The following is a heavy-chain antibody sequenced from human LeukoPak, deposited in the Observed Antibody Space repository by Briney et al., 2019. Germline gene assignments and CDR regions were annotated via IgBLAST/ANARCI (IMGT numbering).Heavy chain of an antibody. CDR2: INHSGII. CDR3: ARGKYDSGGYYLDY. Sequence: SETLSLTCAVYGEAFSGYYWRWIRQPPGKGLTWIGEINHSGIINYNPSLKSRVTISLDTSKSQFSLKLSSVTAADTAVYYCARGKYDSGGYYLDYWGQGTLVTVSS. D-gene: IGHD3-22*01. CDR1: GEAFSGYY. V-gene: IGHV4-34*01. J-gene: IGHJ4*02.